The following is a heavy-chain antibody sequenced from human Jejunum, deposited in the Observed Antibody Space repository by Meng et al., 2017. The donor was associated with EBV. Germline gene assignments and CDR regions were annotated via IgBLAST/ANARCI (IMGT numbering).Heavy chain of an antibody. J-gene: IGHJ4*02. Sequence: QGQPQQWGAGLLKPSETLSLTCAVSGGSFGGYFWTWIRQAPGKGLEWIGEINQVGSTNYNPSLKSRVTISVDTSNIQFSLKVTSVTAADTAVYYCARSGAIIGVQGAPDYWGQGTLVTVSS. CDR3: ARSGAIIGVQGAPDY. V-gene: IGHV4-34*01. CDR2: INQVGST. D-gene: IGHD3-3*01. CDR1: GGSFGGYF.